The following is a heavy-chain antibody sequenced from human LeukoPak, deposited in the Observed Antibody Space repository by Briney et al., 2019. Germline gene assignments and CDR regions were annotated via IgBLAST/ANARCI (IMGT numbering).Heavy chain of an antibody. CDR1: GFTFSSYG. CDR3: AKDWKVWSVIAPYFDY. V-gene: IGHV3-30*18. J-gene: IGHJ4*02. Sequence: GGSLRLSCAASGFTFSSYGMHWVRQAPGKGLEWVALISYDGSNKHYADSVKGRFNISRDNSKNTLYLQMNSLRGEDTAVYYCAKDWKVWSVIAPYFDYWGQGILVTVSS. D-gene: IGHD1-1*01. CDR2: ISYDGSNK.